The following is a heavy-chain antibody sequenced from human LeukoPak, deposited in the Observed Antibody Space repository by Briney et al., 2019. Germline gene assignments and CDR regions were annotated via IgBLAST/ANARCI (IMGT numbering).Heavy chain of an antibody. Sequence: GASVKVSCKASGYTFTSYNINWVRQAPGQGLEWVGWISAYKGNTKYAQNLQGRVTMTTDTSTSTAYIDLRSLRSDDTAVYYCARDTMGIAVAGIDYWGQGTLVTVSS. D-gene: IGHD6-19*01. CDR3: ARDTMGIAVAGIDY. J-gene: IGHJ4*02. CDR1: GYTFTSYN. V-gene: IGHV1-18*04. CDR2: ISAYKGNT.